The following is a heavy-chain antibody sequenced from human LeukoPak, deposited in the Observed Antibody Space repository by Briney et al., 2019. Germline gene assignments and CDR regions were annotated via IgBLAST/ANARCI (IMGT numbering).Heavy chain of an antibody. Sequence: PETLSLTCTVSGGSINSDYWSWIRQPPGKGLEWIGYIYYTGSTNYNPSLKSRVTISVDTSKNQFSLKLSSVTAADTAVYYCARGGVTFDYWGQGTLVTVSS. V-gene: IGHV4-59*01. CDR1: GGSINSDY. J-gene: IGHJ4*02. D-gene: IGHD2-21*02. CDR2: IYYTGST. CDR3: ARGGVTFDY.